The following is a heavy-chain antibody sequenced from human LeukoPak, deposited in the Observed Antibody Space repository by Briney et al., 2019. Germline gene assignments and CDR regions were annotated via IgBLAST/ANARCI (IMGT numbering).Heavy chain of an antibody. CDR2: ISTSGST. CDR1: GDSINSYY. CDR3: ARDPWPSGWIDP. V-gene: IGHV4-4*07. Sequence: SETLSLTCIVSGDSINSYYWSWIRQSAGKGLEWIGRISTSGSTNSNSSLKSRVSMSVDTSKNQVSLKLNSVTAADTAVYYCARDPWPSGWIDPWGQGTLVTVSS. D-gene: IGHD6-19*01. J-gene: IGHJ5*02.